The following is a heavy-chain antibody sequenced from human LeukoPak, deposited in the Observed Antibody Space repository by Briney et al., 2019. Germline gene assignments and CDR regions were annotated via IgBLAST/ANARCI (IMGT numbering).Heavy chain of an antibody. CDR1: GGSISSYY. J-gene: IGHJ6*03. CDR3: AREKGSSRDYYYYYMDV. Sequence: SDSLSLTCTVSGGSISSYYWSWIRQPAGKGLEWIGRIYIIGSTNYNPSLKSRVTMSVDTSKNQFSLKLSSVTAADTAVYYCAREKGSSRDYYYYYMDVWGKGTTVTVSS. CDR2: IYIIGST. V-gene: IGHV4-4*07.